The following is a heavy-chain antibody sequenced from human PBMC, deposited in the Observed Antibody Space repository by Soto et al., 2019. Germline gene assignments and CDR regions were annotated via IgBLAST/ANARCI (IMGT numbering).Heavy chain of an antibody. V-gene: IGHV5-51*01. Sequence: GESLKISCEASGYGFTSYWNGWVRQMPGKGLERMGIVYPGDSATRYSPSFQGQDTISTDKSIITAYQQWSSLKASHTAMYYCARRAYSYGYEIDAFDIWGQGTMVTVSS. CDR2: VYPGDSAT. J-gene: IGHJ3*02. CDR1: GYGFTSYW. CDR3: ARRAYSYGYEIDAFDI. D-gene: IGHD5-18*01.